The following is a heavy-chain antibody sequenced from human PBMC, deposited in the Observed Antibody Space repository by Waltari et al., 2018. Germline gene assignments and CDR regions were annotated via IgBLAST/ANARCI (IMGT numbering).Heavy chain of an antibody. CDR1: GGSISSYY. Sequence: QVQLQESGPGLVKPSETLSLTCTVSGGSISSYYWSWIRQPPGKGLEWIGYIYYSGSTNYNPSLKSRVTISVDTSKNQFSLKLSSVTAADTAVYYCARDDSGYDGGRFDPWGQGTLVTVSS. J-gene: IGHJ5*02. CDR3: ARDDSGYDGGRFDP. V-gene: IGHV4-59*01. CDR2: IYYSGST. D-gene: IGHD5-12*01.